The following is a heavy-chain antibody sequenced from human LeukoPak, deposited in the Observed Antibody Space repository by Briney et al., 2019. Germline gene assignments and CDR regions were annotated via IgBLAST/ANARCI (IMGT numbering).Heavy chain of an antibody. CDR3: ARLERSLFGAYYYMDV. CDR1: GGSISSDDHH. J-gene: IGHJ6*03. Sequence: PSETLSLTCTVSGGSISSDDHHWGWIRQPPGKGLEWIGSIYYSGSTNYNPSLKSRVTVFVDTSKNQFSLKLSSVTAADTALYFCARLERSLFGAYYYMDVWGTGTTVTVSS. D-gene: IGHD3-16*01. V-gene: IGHV4-39*01. CDR2: IYYSGST.